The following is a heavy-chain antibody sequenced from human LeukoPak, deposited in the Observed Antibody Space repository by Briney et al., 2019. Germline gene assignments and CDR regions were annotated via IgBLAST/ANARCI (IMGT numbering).Heavy chain of an antibody. D-gene: IGHD1-1*01. V-gene: IGHV1-69*05. CDR3: ARAPNDVLDDAFDI. J-gene: IGHJ3*02. CDR2: IIPIFGTA. Sequence: RASVKVSCKASGGTFSSYAISWVRQAPGQGLEWMGGIIPIFGTANYAQKFQGRVTITTDESTSTAYMELRSLRSDDTAVYYCARAPNDVLDDAFDIWGQGTMVTVSS. CDR1: GGTFSSYA.